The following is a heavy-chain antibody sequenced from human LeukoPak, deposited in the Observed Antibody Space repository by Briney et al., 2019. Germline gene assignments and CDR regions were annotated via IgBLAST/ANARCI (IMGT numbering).Heavy chain of an antibody. CDR2: INPNSGGT. CDR1: GYTFTGYY. D-gene: IGHD5-18*01. V-gene: IGHV1-2*02. Sequence: ASVKVSCKASGYTFTGYYMYGVRQSPGQGLEWMGWINPNSGGTNYAQKFQGRVIMTRDTSISTAYMELSSLRSDDTAVYYCARGGAYSYGSGAFDIWGLGTMVTVSS. CDR3: ARGGAYSYGSGAFDI. J-gene: IGHJ3*02.